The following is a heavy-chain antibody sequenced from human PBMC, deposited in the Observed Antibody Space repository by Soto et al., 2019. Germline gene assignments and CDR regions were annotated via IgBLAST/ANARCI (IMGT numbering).Heavy chain of an antibody. Sequence: QLQLQESGPGLVKPSETLSLTCTVSGGSISSSSYYWGWIRQPPGKGLEWIGSIYYSGSTYYNPSLKSRVTISVDTSKNQFSLKLSSVTAADTAVYYCASQGRSSGWYYGRGAPFDYWGQGTLVTVSS. D-gene: IGHD6-19*01. CDR2: IYYSGST. V-gene: IGHV4-39*01. CDR3: ASQGRSSGWYYGRGAPFDY. J-gene: IGHJ4*02. CDR1: GGSISSSSYY.